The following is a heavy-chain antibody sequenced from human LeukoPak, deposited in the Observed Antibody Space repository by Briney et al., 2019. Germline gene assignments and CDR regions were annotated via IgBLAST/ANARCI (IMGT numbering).Heavy chain of an antibody. CDR3: ARSMTIAPRFDP. CDR2: IYYSGST. V-gene: IGHV4-39*07. D-gene: IGHD3-10*01. J-gene: IGHJ5*02. CDR1: GGSISSSSYY. Sequence: PSETLSLTCTVSGGSISSSSYYWGWIRQPPGKGLEWIGSIYYSGSTYYNPSLKSRVTISVDTSKNQFSLKLSSVTAADTAVYYCARSMTIAPRFDPWGQGTLVIVSS.